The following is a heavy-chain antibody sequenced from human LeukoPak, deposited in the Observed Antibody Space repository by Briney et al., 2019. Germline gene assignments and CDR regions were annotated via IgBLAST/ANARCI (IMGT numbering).Heavy chain of an antibody. CDR1: RFTVSDYY. D-gene: IGHD3-10*01. CDR3: ARDEGFGELLYGMDV. J-gene: IGHJ6*04. V-gene: IGHV3-11*06. Sequence: GGSLRLSCAASRFTVSDYYISWIRQAPGKGLEWVSYISSSSSYTNYADSVKGRFTISRDNAKNSLYLQMNSLRAEDTAVYYCARDEGFGELLYGMDVWGKGTTVTVSS. CDR2: ISSSSSYT.